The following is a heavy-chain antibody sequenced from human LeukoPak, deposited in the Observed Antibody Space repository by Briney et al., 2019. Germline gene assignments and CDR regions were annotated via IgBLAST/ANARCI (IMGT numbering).Heavy chain of an antibody. CDR2: ISSSSTTI. CDR3: ARRSTRYCGGDCYFDY. CDR1: GFTFSSYA. V-gene: IGHV3-48*04. J-gene: IGHJ4*02. Sequence: GSLRLSCAASGFTFSSYAMSWVRQAPGKGLEWVSYISSSSTTIYYADSVKGRFTISRDNAKNSLYLQMNSLRAEDTAVYYCARRSTRYCGGDCYFDYWGQGTLVTVSS. D-gene: IGHD2-21*02.